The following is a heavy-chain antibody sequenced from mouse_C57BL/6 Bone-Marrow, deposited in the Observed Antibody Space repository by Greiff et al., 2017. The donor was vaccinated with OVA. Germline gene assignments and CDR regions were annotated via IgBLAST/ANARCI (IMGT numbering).Heavy chain of an antibody. Sequence: EVQGVESGGGLVQPKGSLKLSCAASGFSFNTYAMNWVRQAPGKGLEWVARIRSKSNNYATYYADSVKDRFTISRDDSESMLYLQMNNLKTEDTAMYYCVRQKLRLRKPYDYAMDYWGQGTSVTVSS. J-gene: IGHJ4*01. CDR2: IRSKSNNYAT. D-gene: IGHD3-2*02. CDR3: VRQKLRLRKPYDYAMDY. V-gene: IGHV10-1*01. CDR1: GFSFNTYA.